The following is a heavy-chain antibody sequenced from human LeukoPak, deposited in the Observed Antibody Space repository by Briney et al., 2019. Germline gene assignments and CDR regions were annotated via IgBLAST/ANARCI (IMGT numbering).Heavy chain of an antibody. CDR2: IDGRGGST. CDR1: GFTFTSYA. J-gene: IGHJ4*02. D-gene: IGHD5-18*01. CDR3: AKDPTHRLDTAMVTAFDY. Sequence: GGSLRLSCAASGFTFTSYAMSWVRPAPGKGLEWVSTIDGRGGSTYYADSVKGRFTISRDNSKNTLYLQMNSLRAEDTAVYYCAKDPTHRLDTAMVTAFDYWGQGTLVTVSS. V-gene: IGHV3-23*01.